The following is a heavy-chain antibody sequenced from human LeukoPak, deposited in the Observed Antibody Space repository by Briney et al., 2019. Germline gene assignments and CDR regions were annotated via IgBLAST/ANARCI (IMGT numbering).Heavy chain of an antibody. CDR3: ASEVAIFGVVIIERWFDP. CDR1: GGSISSSSYY. Sequence: SETLSLTCTVSGGSISSSSYYWGWLRQPPGTGLEWIGSIYYSGSTYYNPSLKSRVTISVDTSKNQFSLKLSSVTAADTAVYYCASEVAIFGVVIIERWFDPWGQGTLVTVSS. J-gene: IGHJ5*02. CDR2: IYYSGST. D-gene: IGHD3-3*01. V-gene: IGHV4-39*01.